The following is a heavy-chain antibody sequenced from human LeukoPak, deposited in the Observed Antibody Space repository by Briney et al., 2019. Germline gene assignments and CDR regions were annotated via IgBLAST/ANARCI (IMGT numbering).Heavy chain of an antibody. J-gene: IGHJ1*01. D-gene: IGHD3-16*01. CDR1: DFSFSLST. CDR3: VVGGAGGGYFPN. Sequence: GGSLRLSCAVSDFSFSLSTMSWVRQAAGKGLDWVAKMKEDGSDEKYVDSVKGRFTISRDNAKNSLYLQMNSLRHEDTAVYFCVVGGAGGGYFPNWGQRSLVIVSS. V-gene: IGHV3-7*01. CDR2: MKEDGSDE.